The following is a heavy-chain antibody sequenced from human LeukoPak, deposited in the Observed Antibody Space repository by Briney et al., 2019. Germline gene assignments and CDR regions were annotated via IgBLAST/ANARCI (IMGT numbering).Heavy chain of an antibody. CDR1: GGSISSYY. CDR2: IYTSGST. V-gene: IGHV4-4*09. D-gene: IGHD2-2*01. Sequence: SETLSPTCTVSGGSISSYYWSWIRQPPGKGLEWIGYIYTSGSTNYNPSLKSRVTISVDTSKNQFSLKLSSVTAADTAVYYCAREDIVVVPAARGYYYYGMDVWGQGTTVTVSS. J-gene: IGHJ6*02. CDR3: AREDIVVVPAARGYYYYGMDV.